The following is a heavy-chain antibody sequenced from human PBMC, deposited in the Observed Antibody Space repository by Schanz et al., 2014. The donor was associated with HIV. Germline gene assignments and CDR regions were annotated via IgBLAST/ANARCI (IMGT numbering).Heavy chain of an antibody. D-gene: IGHD1-7*01. Sequence: QVQLVESGGGVVQPGRSLRLSCAASGFTFRKSGMQWVRQAPGKGLEWVAVISYDGSNKDYADSVKGRFTISRDNSKNTLYLQRNSLRAEDTAVYYCAKDRITGTTGVPYYYYGMDVWGQGTTVTVSS. J-gene: IGHJ6*02. CDR2: ISYDGSNK. V-gene: IGHV3-30*18. CDR1: GFTFRKSG. CDR3: AKDRITGTTGVPYYYYGMDV.